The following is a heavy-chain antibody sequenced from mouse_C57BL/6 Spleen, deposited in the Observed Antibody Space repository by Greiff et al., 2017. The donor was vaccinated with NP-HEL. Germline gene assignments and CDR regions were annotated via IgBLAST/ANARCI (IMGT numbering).Heavy chain of an antibody. CDR1: GFTFSSYA. Sequence: EVQLVESGGGLVKPGGSLKLSCAASGFTFSSYAMSWVRQTPEKRLEWVATISDGGSYTYYPDNVKGRVTISRDNAKNNLYLQMSHLKSEDTAMYYCARDGDYDYFDYWGQGTTLTVSS. V-gene: IGHV5-4*01. J-gene: IGHJ2*01. CDR3: ARDGDYDYFDY. CDR2: ISDGGSYT. D-gene: IGHD2-4*01.